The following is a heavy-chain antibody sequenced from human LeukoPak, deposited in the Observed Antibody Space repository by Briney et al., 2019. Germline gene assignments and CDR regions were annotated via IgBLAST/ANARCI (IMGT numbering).Heavy chain of an antibody. V-gene: IGHV3-21*01. D-gene: IGHD2-21*02. CDR3: ARDLAYCGGDCYSGDAFDI. CDR1: GFTFSRYN. CDR2: ISTSSSYI. Sequence: GGSLRLSCAASGFTFSRYNMNWVRQAPGKGLEWVSSISTSSSYIYYADSVKGRFTISRDNAKNSLSLQMNSLRAEDTSVYYCARDLAYCGGDCYSGDAFDIWGQGTMVTVSS. J-gene: IGHJ3*02.